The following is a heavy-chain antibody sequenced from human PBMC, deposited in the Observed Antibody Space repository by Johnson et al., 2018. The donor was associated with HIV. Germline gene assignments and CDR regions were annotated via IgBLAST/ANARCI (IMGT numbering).Heavy chain of an antibody. CDR1: GFTFSSYG. CDR3: RAVTGAFDI. J-gene: IGHJ3*02. D-gene: IGHD4-23*01. CDR2: ISYDGSNK. V-gene: IGHV3-30*03. Sequence: QVQLVESGGGVVQPGRSLRLSCAASGFTFSSYGMHWVRQAPGKGLEWVAVISYDGSNKYYADSVKGRFTISRDNSKNTLYLQMNSLRAEDTAVYYCRAVTGAFDIWGQGTMVTVSS.